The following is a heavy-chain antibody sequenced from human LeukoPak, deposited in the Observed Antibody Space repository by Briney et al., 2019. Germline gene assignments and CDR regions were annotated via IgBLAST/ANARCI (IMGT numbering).Heavy chain of an antibody. V-gene: IGHV3-74*01. CDR1: GFTFSRYY. D-gene: IGHD6-13*01. CDR2: TNSDGRST. CDR3: TRVFVGDEYSSSGY. J-gene: IGHJ4*02. Sequence: GGSLRLSCAASGFTFSRYYMHWVRQAPGKGLVWVSRTNSDGRSTTYADSVRGRFTVSRDNAKNTLYLQMNGLKVEDTAMYYCTRVFVGDEYSSSGYWGQGTLVTVSS.